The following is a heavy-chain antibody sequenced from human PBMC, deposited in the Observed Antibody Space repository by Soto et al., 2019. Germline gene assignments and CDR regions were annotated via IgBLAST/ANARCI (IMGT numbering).Heavy chain of an antibody. D-gene: IGHD3-3*01. CDR2: ISSSSSTI. V-gene: IGHV3-48*02. CDR1: GFTFSSYS. Sequence: GGSLRLSCAASGFTFSSYSMNWVRQAPGKGLEWVSYISSSSSTIYYADSVKGRFTISRDNAKNSLYLQMNSLRDEEKAVYYCARDSLVWSGYYDYYYYGMDVWGQGTTVTVSS. CDR3: ARDSLVWSGYYDYYYYGMDV. J-gene: IGHJ6*02.